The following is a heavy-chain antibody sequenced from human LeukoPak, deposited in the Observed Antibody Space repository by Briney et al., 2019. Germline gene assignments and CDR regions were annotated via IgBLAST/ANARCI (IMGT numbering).Heavy chain of an antibody. CDR2: IYYSGST. Sequence: PSETLSLTCTVSGGSISSSSYYWGWIRQPPGKGLEWIGSIYYSGSTYYNPSLKSRVTISVDTSKNQFSLKLGSVTAADTAVYYCARHVEYDILTGYYTLANWFDPWGQGTLVTVSS. CDR1: GGSISSSSYY. D-gene: IGHD3-9*01. V-gene: IGHV4-39*01. J-gene: IGHJ5*02. CDR3: ARHVEYDILTGYYTLANWFDP.